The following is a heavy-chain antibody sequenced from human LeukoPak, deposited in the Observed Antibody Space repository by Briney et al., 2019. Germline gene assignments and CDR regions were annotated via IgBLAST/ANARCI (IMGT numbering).Heavy chain of an antibody. D-gene: IGHD3-22*01. Sequence: SETLSLTCTVSGGSMHNYYWSWIRQPPGKGLEWIGYIFSRGNTNYNPSLQSRVAMSVDTSKSQFSLKLSSVTAADTAVYYCARVGDTSSYYYFLDFWGQGTLVTVSS. V-gene: IGHV4-4*08. CDR3: ARVGDTSSYYYFLDF. CDR1: GGSMHNYY. J-gene: IGHJ4*02. CDR2: IFSRGNT.